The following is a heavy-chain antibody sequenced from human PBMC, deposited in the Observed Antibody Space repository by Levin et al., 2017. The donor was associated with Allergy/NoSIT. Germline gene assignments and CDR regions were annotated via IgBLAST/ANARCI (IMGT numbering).Heavy chain of an antibody. Sequence: PSETLSLTCAVYGASFSGYYWSWIRQLPGKGLEWIGEIDHSGSSSYNPSLKSRATISVDTSKNQFSLKLTSVTAADTAVYYCVRGHYCTTTSGVRGLQYWGHGNLVTVSS. V-gene: IGHV4-34*01. CDR1: GASFSGYY. CDR2: IDHSGSS. CDR3: VRGHYCTTTSGVRGLQY. D-gene: IGHD2-2*01. J-gene: IGHJ1*01.